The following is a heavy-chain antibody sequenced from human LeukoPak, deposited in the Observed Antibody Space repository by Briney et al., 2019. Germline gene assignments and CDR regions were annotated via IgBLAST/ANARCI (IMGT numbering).Heavy chain of an antibody. Sequence: SETLSLTCAVYGGSFSGYYWSWIRQPPGKGLEWIGEINHSGSTNYSPSLKSRVTISVDTSKNQFSLKLSSVTAADTAVYYCASGLGSSSSGDRDYWGQGTLVTVSS. D-gene: IGHD6-6*01. J-gene: IGHJ4*02. CDR2: INHSGST. CDR1: GGSFSGYY. CDR3: ASGLGSSSSGDRDY. V-gene: IGHV4-34*01.